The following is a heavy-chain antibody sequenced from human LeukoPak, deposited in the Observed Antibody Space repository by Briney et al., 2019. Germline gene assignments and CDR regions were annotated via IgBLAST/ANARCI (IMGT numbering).Heavy chain of an antibody. V-gene: IGHV4-39*07. D-gene: IGHD3-3*01. CDR3: ARATPYYDFHYYYGMDV. J-gene: IGHJ6*02. CDR2: INHSGST. CDR1: GGSISSSSYY. Sequence: SETLSLTCTVSGGSISSSSYYWGWIRQPPGKGLEWIGEINHSGSTNYNPSLKSRVTISVDTSKNQFSLKLSSVTAADTAVYYCARATPYYDFHYYYGMDVWGQGTTVTVSS.